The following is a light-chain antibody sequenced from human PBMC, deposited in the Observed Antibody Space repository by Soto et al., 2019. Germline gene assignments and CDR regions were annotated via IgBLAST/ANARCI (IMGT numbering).Light chain of an antibody. CDR1: QSVSSY. V-gene: IGKV3-11*01. Sequence: EIVLTQSPATLSLSPGERATLSCRASQSVSSYLAWYQQKPGQAPRLLIYAASNRDTGIPARFSGSGSGTDFTLTISSLEPEDFAVYYCQQRSNGPPHTCGGGTKLEIK. J-gene: IGKJ4*02. CDR2: AAS. CDR3: QQRSNGPPHT.